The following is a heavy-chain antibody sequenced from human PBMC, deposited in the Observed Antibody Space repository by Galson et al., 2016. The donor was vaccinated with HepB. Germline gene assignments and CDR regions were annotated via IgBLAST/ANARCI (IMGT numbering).Heavy chain of an antibody. J-gene: IGHJ3*01. CDR2: ISDRDPST. V-gene: IGHV3-23*01. Sequence: SLRLSCAASGFTFTTYAMSWVRQAPGKGLEWVSGISDRDPSTYYADSVKGRFTISRDNSKNTLYLQMNSLRAEDTAVYYCAKMSSSSAYYSDAFDLWGQGTMVTVSS. CDR1: GFTFTTYA. D-gene: IGHD3-22*01. CDR3: AKMSSSSAYYSDAFDL.